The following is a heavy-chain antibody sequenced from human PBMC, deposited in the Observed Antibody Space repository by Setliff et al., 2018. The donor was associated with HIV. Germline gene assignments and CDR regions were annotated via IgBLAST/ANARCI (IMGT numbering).Heavy chain of an antibody. CDR3: AREHGKSEVLGGASRDI. CDR1: GGSITSDDYY. Sequence: PSETLSLTCTVSGGSITSDDYYWNWIRQPPGKGLEWIGFIYYSGSTYYNPSLKSRVTISMDTSRNQFSLKLNSVTGADTAVYYGAREHGKSEVLGGASRDIWGQGTMVTVSS. D-gene: IGHD2-8*02. J-gene: IGHJ3*02. V-gene: IGHV4-30-4*08. CDR2: IYYSGST.